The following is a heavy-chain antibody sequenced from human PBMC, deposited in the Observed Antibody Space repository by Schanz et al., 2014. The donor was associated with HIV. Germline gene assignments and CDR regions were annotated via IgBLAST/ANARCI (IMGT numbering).Heavy chain of an antibody. Sequence: QVQLVQSGAEMKKPGSSVKVSCKASGYTFSNFGISWVRQAPGQGLEWMGGITPIFDTANYAQKFQGRVTITADESTSTAYMELSSLRSEDTAVYYCARYLGGDDGDFYFDYWGQGTLVTVSS. D-gene: IGHD4-17*01. V-gene: IGHV1-69*01. CDR3: ARYLGGDDGDFYFDY. J-gene: IGHJ4*02. CDR2: ITPIFDTA. CDR1: GYTFSNFG.